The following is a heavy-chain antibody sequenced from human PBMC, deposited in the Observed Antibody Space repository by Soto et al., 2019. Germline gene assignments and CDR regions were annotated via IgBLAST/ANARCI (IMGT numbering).Heavy chain of an antibody. J-gene: IGHJ5*02. D-gene: IGHD5-12*01. CDR2: INHSGST. V-gene: IGHV4-34*01. CDR1: GGSFSGYY. CDR3: ATRVVATILAGWFDP. Sequence: SSETLSLTCAVYGGSFSGYYWSWIRQPPGKGLEWIGEINHSGSTNYNPSLKSRVTISVDTSKNQFSLKLSSVTAVDTAVYYCATRVVATILAGWFDPWGQGTLVTVSS.